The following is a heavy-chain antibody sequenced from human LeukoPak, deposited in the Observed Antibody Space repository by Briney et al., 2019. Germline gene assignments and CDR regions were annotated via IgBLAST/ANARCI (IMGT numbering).Heavy chain of an antibody. D-gene: IGHD3-10*01. J-gene: IGHJ4*02. CDR2: INPNSGGT. Sequence: GASVKVSCKASGYTFTGYYMHWVRQAPGQGLEWMGWINPNSGGTNYAQKFQGWVTMTRDTSISTAYMELSRLRSDDTAVYYCARGNLNGSGSYYFDYWGQGTLVTVSS. CDR1: GYTFTGYY. V-gene: IGHV1-2*04. CDR3: ARGNLNGSGSYYFDY.